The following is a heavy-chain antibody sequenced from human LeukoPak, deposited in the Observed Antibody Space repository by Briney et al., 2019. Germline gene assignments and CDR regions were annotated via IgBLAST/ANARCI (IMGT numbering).Heavy chain of an antibody. V-gene: IGHV1-2*02. CDR1: GYTFTGYY. CDR3: ARDRVDCSSTSCPYGDAFDI. D-gene: IGHD2-2*01. Sequence: ASVKVSCKASGYTFTGYYMHWVRQAPGQGLEWMGWINPNSGGTNYAQKFQGRVTMTRDTSISTAYMELSRLRSDDTAVYYCARDRVDCSSTSCPYGDAFDIWGQGTMVTVSS. CDR2: INPNSGGT. J-gene: IGHJ3*02.